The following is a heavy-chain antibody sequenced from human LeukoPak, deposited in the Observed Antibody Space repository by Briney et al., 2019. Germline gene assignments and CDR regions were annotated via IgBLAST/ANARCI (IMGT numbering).Heavy chain of an antibody. CDR1: GFTFSSYE. J-gene: IGHJ3*02. CDR2: ISSSGSTI. D-gene: IGHD2-8*01. V-gene: IGHV3-48*03. Sequence: GGSLRLSCAASGFTFSSYEMNWVRQAPGKGLEWVSYISSSGSTIYYADSVKGRFTISRDNAKNSLYLQMNSLRAEDTAVYYCARDDAIGTFDIWGQGTMVTVSS. CDR3: ARDDAIGTFDI.